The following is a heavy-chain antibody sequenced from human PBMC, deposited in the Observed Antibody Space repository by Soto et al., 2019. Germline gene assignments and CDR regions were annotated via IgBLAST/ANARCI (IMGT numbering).Heavy chain of an antibody. CDR1: GGSISSGY. J-gene: IGHJ5*02. CDR2: IYYGGSI. CDR3: TGAYYDIDGYVVDP. Sequence: PSETLSLTCSVSGGSISSGYWTWFRQPPGKGLEWIGYIYYGGSINYNPALNSRVIISVDTAKNQFSLSLSSVTAADTAVYYCTGAYYDIDGYVVDPWCQGTSVT. V-gene: IGHV4-59*01. D-gene: IGHD3-22*01.